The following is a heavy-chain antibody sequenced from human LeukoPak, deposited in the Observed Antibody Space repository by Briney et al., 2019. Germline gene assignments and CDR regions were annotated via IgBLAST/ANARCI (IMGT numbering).Heavy chain of an antibody. Sequence: PGGSLRLSCAASGFTFDDYGMSWVRQAPGKGLEWVSGINWNGGSTGYADSVKGRFTISRDDAKNSLYLQMNSLRAEDTALYHCARSDYGGNYFDYWGQGTLVTVPS. D-gene: IGHD4-23*01. CDR3: ARSDYGGNYFDY. J-gene: IGHJ4*02. V-gene: IGHV3-20*01. CDR2: INWNGGST. CDR1: GFTFDDYG.